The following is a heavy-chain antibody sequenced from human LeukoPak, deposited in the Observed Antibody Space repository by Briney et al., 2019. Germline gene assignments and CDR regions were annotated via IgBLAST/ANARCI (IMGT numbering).Heavy chain of an antibody. Sequence: PSETLSLTCTVSGGSISSYYWSWIRQPPGKGLEWIGYIYYSGSTNYNPSLKSRVTISVDTSKNQFSLKLSSVTAADTAVYYCARAVDTAMETDYWGQGTLVTVSS. CDR1: GGSISSYY. V-gene: IGHV4-59*01. CDR3: ARAVDTAMETDY. J-gene: IGHJ4*02. D-gene: IGHD5-18*01. CDR2: IYYSGST.